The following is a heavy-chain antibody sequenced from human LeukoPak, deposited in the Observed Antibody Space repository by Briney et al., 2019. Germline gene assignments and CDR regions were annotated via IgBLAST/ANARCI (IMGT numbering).Heavy chain of an antibody. CDR1: GFTFSDYY. D-gene: IGHD3-10*01. Sequence: GGSLRLSCAASGFTFSDYYMSWIRQAPGKGLEWISYISYSGSTTVYHADSVKGRFTISRDNAKNSLYLQMNSLRAEDTAMYYCARVRMWSVEFLWGQGTLVTVSS. CDR2: ISYSGSTTV. V-gene: IGHV3-11*01. J-gene: IGHJ4*02. CDR3: ARVRMWSVEFL.